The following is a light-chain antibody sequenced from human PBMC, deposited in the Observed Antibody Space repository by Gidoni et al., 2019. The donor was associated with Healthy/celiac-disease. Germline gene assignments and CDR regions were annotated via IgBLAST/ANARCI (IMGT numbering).Light chain of an antibody. V-gene: IGLV1-47*02. CDR2: SNN. J-gene: IGLJ2*01. Sequence: QPVLTQPPSASGTPGQRVTISCSGSSSNIGNNYVYWYQQPPGTAPKLLIYSNNQRPSGVPARFSGSKSGTSVSLAISGLRSEDEAEYYCSAWDDSLSGVLFGGGTKLTVL. CDR3: SAWDDSLSGVL. CDR1: SSNIGNNY.